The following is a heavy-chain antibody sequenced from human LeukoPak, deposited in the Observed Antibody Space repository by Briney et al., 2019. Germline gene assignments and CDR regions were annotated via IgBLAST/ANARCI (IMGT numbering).Heavy chain of an antibody. CDR1: GFTFSRNA. CDR3: ARDSTYYYDSGSSGPHYFDY. CDR2: TSYDGDIT. J-gene: IGHJ4*02. D-gene: IGHD3-10*01. V-gene: IGHV3-30*01. Sequence: PPGGSLRLSCAASGFTFSRNAMHWVRQAPGKGLEWVAVTSYDGDITYYADSVKGRFTISRDNPKNTLYLQLNSLRAEDTAVYYCARDSTYYYDSGSSGPHYFDYWGQGTLVTVSS.